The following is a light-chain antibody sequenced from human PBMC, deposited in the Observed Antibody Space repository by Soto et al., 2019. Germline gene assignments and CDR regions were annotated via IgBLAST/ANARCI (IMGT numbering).Light chain of an antibody. V-gene: IGKV3-11*01. CDR1: QSVSSH. CDR3: QQRNNWPPLYT. J-gene: IGKJ2*01. Sequence: ETVLTQSPATLSLSPGERATLSCWASQSVSSHLAWYQQKPGQAPRLLIYDTSNRATGVPARFSGSGSGTDLTLTISSLEPEDFAVYYCQQRNNWPPLYTFGQGTKLEIK. CDR2: DTS.